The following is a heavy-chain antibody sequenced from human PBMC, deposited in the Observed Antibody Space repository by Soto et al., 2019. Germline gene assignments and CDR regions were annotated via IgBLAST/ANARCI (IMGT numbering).Heavy chain of an antibody. CDR2: ISSGGSVI. Sequence: QVQLVESGGGLVKPGGSLRLSCVASGFTFSDYYMSWFRQAPGKGLEWVSYISSGGSVIYSADSMKGRFTISRDNAKNSLYLQVNSLRAEDTAVYYCAREPGDDYMLSGGFDYWGQGTLVTVSS. J-gene: IGHJ4*02. CDR3: AREPGDDYMLSGGFDY. D-gene: IGHD4-4*01. V-gene: IGHV3-11*01. CDR1: GFTFSDYY.